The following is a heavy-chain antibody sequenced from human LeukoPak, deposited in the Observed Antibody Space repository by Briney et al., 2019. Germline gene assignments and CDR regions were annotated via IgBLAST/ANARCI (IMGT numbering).Heavy chain of an antibody. V-gene: IGHV4-34*01. J-gene: IGHJ4*02. CDR3: ARGNTVTRY. CDR1: GGSFSGYY. CDR2: INHSGST. Sequence: SETPSLTCAVYGGSFSGYYWSWIRQPPGKGLEWIGEINHSGSTNYNPSLKSRVTISVDTSKNQFSLKLSSVTAADTAVYYCARGNTVTRYWGQGTLVTVSS. D-gene: IGHD4-17*01.